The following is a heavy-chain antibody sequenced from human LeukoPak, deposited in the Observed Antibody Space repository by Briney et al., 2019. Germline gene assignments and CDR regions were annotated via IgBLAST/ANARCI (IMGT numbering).Heavy chain of an antibody. CDR2: IYYRGST. J-gene: IGHJ5*02. CDR1: GGSISNYY. D-gene: IGHD3-9*01. Sequence: SETLSLTCTVSGGSISNYYWSWIRQPPGKGLEWIGYIYYRGSTNYNPSLKSRVTISVDTSKNQFSLKLRSVTAADTAVYYCASTEYDILTGYNWFDPWGQGTLVTVSS. CDR3: ASTEYDILTGYNWFDP. V-gene: IGHV4-59*01.